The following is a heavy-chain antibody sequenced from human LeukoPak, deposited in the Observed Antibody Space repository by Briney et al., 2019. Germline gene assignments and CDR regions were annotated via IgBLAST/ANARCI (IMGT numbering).Heavy chain of an antibody. CDR3: ARVDYDFWSGYSQPFDY. J-gene: IGHJ4*02. V-gene: IGHV5-51*01. CDR2: IYPRDSAT. CDR1: GYIFNNYW. Sequence: RAGESLKISCKGSGYIFNNYWIAWVRQMHGKGLEWMGIIYPRDSATRYSPSFQGQVTISADKSITAAYLQWSSLEASDTAMYYCARVDYDFWSGYSQPFDYWGQGTLVTVSS. D-gene: IGHD3-3*01.